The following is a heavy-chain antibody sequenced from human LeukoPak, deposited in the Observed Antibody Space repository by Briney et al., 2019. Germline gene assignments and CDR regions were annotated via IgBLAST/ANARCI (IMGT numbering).Heavy chain of an antibody. Sequence: SETLSLTCTVSGYSISSGYYWGWIRQPPGKGLEWIGSIYHSGSTYYNPSLKSRVTISVDTSKNQFSLKLSSVTAADTAVYYCARDGGSSGWYNYWGQGTLATVSS. D-gene: IGHD6-19*01. CDR2: IYHSGST. CDR1: GYSISSGYY. CDR3: ARDGGSSGWYNY. J-gene: IGHJ4*02. V-gene: IGHV4-38-2*02.